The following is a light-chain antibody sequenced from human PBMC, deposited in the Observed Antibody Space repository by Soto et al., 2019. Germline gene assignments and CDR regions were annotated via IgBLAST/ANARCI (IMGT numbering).Light chain of an antibody. CDR2: DVS. J-gene: IGLJ3*02. CDR1: SSDVGGYDF. Sequence: QSVLTQPRSVSGSPGQSVTISCTGTSSDVGGYDFVSWYQQHPGKAPKLMISDVSKRPSGVPDRFSGSKSGNTASLTISGLQAEDEADYYCCSYTSSSTWVFGGGTKVTVL. V-gene: IGLV2-11*01. CDR3: CSYTSSSTWV.